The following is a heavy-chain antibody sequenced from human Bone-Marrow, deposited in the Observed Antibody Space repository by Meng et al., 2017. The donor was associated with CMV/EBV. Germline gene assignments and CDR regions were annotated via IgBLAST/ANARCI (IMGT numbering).Heavy chain of an antibody. CDR3: ARPSSGWMYDAFDI. CDR1: GFTFSSYS. CDR2: ISSSSSYI. J-gene: IGHJ3*02. V-gene: IGHV3-21*01. Sequence: ETLSLTCAASGFTFSSYSMNWVRQAPGKGLEWVSSISSSSSYIYYADSVKGRFTISRDNAKNSLYLQMNSLRAEDTAVYYCARPSSGWMYDAFDIWGQGTMATFSS. D-gene: IGHD6-19*01.